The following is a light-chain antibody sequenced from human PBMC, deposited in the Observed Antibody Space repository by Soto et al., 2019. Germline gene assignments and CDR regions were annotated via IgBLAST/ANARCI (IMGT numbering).Light chain of an antibody. CDR3: QQYNNRKT. Sequence: EIVMTQSPATLSVSPGERATLSCRASQSVSNNYLAWYQQKPGQAPRLLIYGASTRATGIPARFSGSGSGTEFTLTISSLQSEDFAVYYCQQYNNRKTFGQGTKVDIK. V-gene: IGKV3-15*01. CDR1: QSVSNN. CDR2: GAS. J-gene: IGKJ1*01.